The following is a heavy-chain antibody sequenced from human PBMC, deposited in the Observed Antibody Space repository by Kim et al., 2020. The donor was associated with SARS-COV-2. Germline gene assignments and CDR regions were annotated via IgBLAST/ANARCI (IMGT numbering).Heavy chain of an antibody. CDR2: VNNGGNA. J-gene: IGHJ4*02. CDR3: AKDHPSSGWPTFDS. D-gene: IGHD6-19*01. CDR1: GFTFSRYA. Sequence: GGSLRLSCAASGFTFSRYAMSWVRQAPGKGPEWIAAVNNGGNAYYANSAKGRFTVSRDNNRNTPDLQMNSLKAEDTALYFCAKDHPSSGWPTFDSWGQGT. V-gene: IGHV3-23*01.